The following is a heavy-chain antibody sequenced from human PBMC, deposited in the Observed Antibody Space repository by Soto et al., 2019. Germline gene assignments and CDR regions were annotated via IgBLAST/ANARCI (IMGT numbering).Heavy chain of an antibody. D-gene: IGHD2-15*01. CDR3: ARDRGSNNYNGLDV. CDR1: GITFDDYG. CDR2: INWNGGST. V-gene: IGHV3-20*04. Sequence: EVQLVESGGGVVRPGGSLRLSCAASGITFDDYGMSWVRQAPGKGLEWVSGINWNGGSTGYADSVKGRFTISRDNXXNSLYLQMNGLRAEDTALYYCARDRGSNNYNGLDVWGQGTTVTVSS. J-gene: IGHJ6*02.